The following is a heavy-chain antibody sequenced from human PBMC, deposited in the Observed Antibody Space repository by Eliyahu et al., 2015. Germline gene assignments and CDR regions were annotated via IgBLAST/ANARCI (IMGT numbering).Heavy chain of an antibody. CDR1: GFSLSTXGVG. V-gene: IGHV2-5*01. Sequence: QITLKESGPTLVKPTQTLTLTCXFSGFSLSTXGVGVGWIXXPPGKALEWLALIYWNDDKRYSPSLKSRLTITKDTSKNQVVLTMTNMDPVDTATYYCAHRLQDVYDPLWGKDPGGFDYWGQGTLVTVSS. CDR3: AHRLQDVYDPLWGKDPGGFDY. D-gene: IGHD3-3*01. J-gene: IGHJ4*02. CDR2: IYWNDDK.